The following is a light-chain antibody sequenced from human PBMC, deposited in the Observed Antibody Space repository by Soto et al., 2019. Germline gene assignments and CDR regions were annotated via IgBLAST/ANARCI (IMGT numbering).Light chain of an antibody. V-gene: IGKV3-11*01. CDR1: QNISSY. CDR2: DVS. CDR3: QQSSNWPRT. J-gene: IGKJ1*01. Sequence: VLRPSPGILCFPVGSGRTLSCRASQNISSYLIWYQQKPGQAPRLLIYDVSNRATGIPARFSGSGSGTDFTLTISSLEPEDFAIYYCQQSSNWPRTFGQGTKVDI.